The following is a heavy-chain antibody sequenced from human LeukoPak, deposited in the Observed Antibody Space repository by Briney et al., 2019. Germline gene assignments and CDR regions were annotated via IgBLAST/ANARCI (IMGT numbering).Heavy chain of an antibody. Sequence: ASVKVSCKASGYAFTAYYIHWVRQAPGQGLEWMGWINPNTGATHHAQKFLGRVTLTRDTSISTAYLDLSSLRSDDTAVYYCATDSSGSYYNYWGQGTLVTVSS. CDR2: INPNTGAT. D-gene: IGHD1-26*01. J-gene: IGHJ4*02. CDR3: ATDSSGSYYNY. CDR1: GYAFTAYY. V-gene: IGHV1-2*02.